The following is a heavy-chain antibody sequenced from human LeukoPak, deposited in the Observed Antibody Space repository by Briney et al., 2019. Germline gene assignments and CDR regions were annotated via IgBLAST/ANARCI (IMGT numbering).Heavy chain of an antibody. D-gene: IGHD3-9*01. CDR1: GFTFSSYV. CDR3: ARDFGWLSGFDY. J-gene: IGHJ4*02. V-gene: IGHV3-30-3*01. CDR2: ISFDGSNK. Sequence: PGGSLRLSCAASGFTFSSYVMHWVRQAPGEGLEWVAVISFDGSNKYYGDSLKGRFTISRDNSKHTLYLQMNSLRGEDMAIYYCARDFGWLSGFDYWGQGTLVTVSS.